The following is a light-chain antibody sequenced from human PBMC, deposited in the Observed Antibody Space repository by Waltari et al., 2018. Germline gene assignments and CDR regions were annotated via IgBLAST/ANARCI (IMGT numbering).Light chain of an antibody. Sequence: DIQMTQSPSSLSASVGDRVTITCRASQSISSYFNWYQQKPGKAPKLLIYAASSLQSGVPSRFGGSGSGTDFTLTISSLQPEDFATYYCQQSYSTVTFGPGTKVDIK. V-gene: IGKV1-39*01. CDR1: QSISSY. CDR3: QQSYSTVT. J-gene: IGKJ3*01. CDR2: AAS.